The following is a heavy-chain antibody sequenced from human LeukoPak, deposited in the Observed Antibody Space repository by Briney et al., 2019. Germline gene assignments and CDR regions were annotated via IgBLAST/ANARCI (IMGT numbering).Heavy chain of an antibody. CDR2: INHSGST. D-gene: IGHD6-19*01. CDR1: GGSFSGYY. Sequence: SETLSLTCAVYGGSFSGYYWSWIRQPPGKGLEWIGEINHSGSTNYNPSLKSRVTISVDTSKNQFSLKLSSVTAADTAVYYCARVSGWNPLQAAHLDYWGQGILVTVSS. CDR3: ARVSGWNPLQAAHLDY. J-gene: IGHJ4*02. V-gene: IGHV4-34*01.